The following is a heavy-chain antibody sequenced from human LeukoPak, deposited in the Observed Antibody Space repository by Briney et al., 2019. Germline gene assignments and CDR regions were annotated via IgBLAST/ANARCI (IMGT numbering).Heavy chain of an antibody. D-gene: IGHD1-7*01. J-gene: IGHJ5*02. CDR2: IYYSEIT. CDR3: ARDRKLSRGGNWLDP. Sequence: SETLSLTCTVSGGSISSGDYYWSWIRQSPGKGLEWIGNIYYSEITYYNPSLESRLTISITTSKNQFSLKLSSVAAADTAVYYCARDRKLSRGGNWLDPWGQGTLVTVSS. V-gene: IGHV4-30-4*01. CDR1: GGSISSGDYY.